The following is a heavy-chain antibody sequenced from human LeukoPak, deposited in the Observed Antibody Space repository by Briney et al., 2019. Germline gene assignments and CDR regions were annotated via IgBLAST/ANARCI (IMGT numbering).Heavy chain of an antibody. J-gene: IGHJ4*02. CDR2: INHSGST. CDR1: GGSFSGYY. V-gene: IGHV4-34*01. CDR3: ARILDGDYVGGDY. Sequence: SETLSLTCAVYGGSFSGYYWSWIRQPPGKGLEWIGEINHSGSTNYNPSLKSRVTISVDTSKNQFSLKLGSVTAADTAVYYCARILDGDYVGGDYWGRGTLVTVSS. D-gene: IGHD4-17*01.